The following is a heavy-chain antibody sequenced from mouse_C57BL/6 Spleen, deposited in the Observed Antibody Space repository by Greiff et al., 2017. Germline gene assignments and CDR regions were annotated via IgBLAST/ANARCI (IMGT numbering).Heavy chain of an antibody. CDR2: INPNNGGT. CDR1: GYTFTDYN. D-gene: IGHD2-3*01. CDR3: ARQEKYDGYSFAY. V-gene: IGHV1-18*01. Sequence: EVQLQQSGPELVKPGASVKIPCKASGYTFTDYNMDWVKQSHGKSLEWIGDINPNNGGTIYNQKFKGKATLNVDKTSSTAYMELRSLTSEDTAVYYCARQEKYDGYSFAYWGQGTLVTVSA. J-gene: IGHJ3*01.